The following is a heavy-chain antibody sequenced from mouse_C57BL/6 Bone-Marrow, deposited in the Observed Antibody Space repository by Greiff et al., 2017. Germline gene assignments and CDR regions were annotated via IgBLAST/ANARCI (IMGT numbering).Heavy chain of an antibody. J-gene: IGHJ4*01. Sequence: QVQLQQPGAELVKPGASVKMSCKASGYTFTSYWITWVKQRPGQGLEWIGDIYPGSGSTNYNEKFKSKATLTVDTSSSTAYMQLSSLTSEDSAVYYCARRRDYYCYYDAMDYWGQGTSVTVAS. CDR1: GYTFTSYW. CDR3: ARRRDYYCYYDAMDY. V-gene: IGHV1-55*01. CDR2: IYPGSGST. D-gene: IGHD1-1*01.